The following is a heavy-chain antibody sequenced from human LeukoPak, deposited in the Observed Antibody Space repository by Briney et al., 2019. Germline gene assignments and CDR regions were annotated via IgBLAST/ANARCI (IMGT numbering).Heavy chain of an antibody. J-gene: IGHJ4*02. CDR2: INPSGGST. CDR1: GYSFTGYY. CDR3: TRGGTMIVVVNYYFDY. Sequence: ASVKVSCKASGYSFTGYYMHWVRQAPGQGLEWMGIINPSGGSTSYAQKFQGRVTMTRDMSTSTVYMELSSLRSEDTAVYYCTRGGTMIVVVNYYFDYWGQGTLVTVSS. V-gene: IGHV1-46*01. D-gene: IGHD3-22*01.